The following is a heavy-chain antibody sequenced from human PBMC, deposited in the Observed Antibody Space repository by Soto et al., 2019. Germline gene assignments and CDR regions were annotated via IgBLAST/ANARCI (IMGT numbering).Heavy chain of an antibody. J-gene: IGHJ4*02. D-gene: IGHD1-26*01. CDR2: ISSSGSTI. CDR3: ARDRYSGSYWSDY. V-gene: IGHV3-48*03. Sequence: GGSLRLSCAASGFTFSSYEMNWVRQAPGKGLEWVSYISSSGSTIYYADSVKVRFTISRDNAKNSLYLQMNSLRAEDTAVYYCARDRYSGSYWSDYWGQGTLVTVSS. CDR1: GFTFSSYE.